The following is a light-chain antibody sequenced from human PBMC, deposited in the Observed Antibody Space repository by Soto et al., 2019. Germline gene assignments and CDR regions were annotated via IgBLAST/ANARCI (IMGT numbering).Light chain of an antibody. V-gene: IGKV1-5*01. CDR1: QSISSW. Sequence: IQMTQSPSSLSSSVGGRCTITFRASQSISSWLAWYQQKPGKAPKLLIYDASSLESGVPSRFSGSGSETEFTLTISSLQPDDFATYYCQQYNSYPLTFGGGTKVDIK. CDR3: QQYNSYPLT. J-gene: IGKJ4*01. CDR2: DAS.